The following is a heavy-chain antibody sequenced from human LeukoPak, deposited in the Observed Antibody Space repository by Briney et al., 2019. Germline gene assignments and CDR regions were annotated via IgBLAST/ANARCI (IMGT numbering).Heavy chain of an antibody. D-gene: IGHD2-2*01. CDR2: IYYSGST. J-gene: IGHJ4*02. CDR3: ARVVAVVVPAAIDY. CDR1: GGSISSGGYY. Sequence: SETLSLTCTVSGGSISSGGYYWSWIRQHPGKGLEWIGYIYYSGSTYYNPSLKSQVTISVDTSKNQFSLKLSSVTAADTAVYYCARVVAVVVPAAIDYWGQGTLVTVSS. V-gene: IGHV4-31*01.